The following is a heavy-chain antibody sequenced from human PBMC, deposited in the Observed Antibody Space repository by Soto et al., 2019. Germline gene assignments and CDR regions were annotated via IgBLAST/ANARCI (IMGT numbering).Heavy chain of an antibody. D-gene: IGHD3-22*01. Sequence: SETLSLTCTVSGGSISTSNYYWGWVRQPPGKGLDWIGNIYYSGGTYYNPSLKSQFTISVDTSKNQFSLKLSSVTAADTAVYYCARSDYDSSGYYSGFDYWGQGTLVTVSS. J-gene: IGHJ4*02. V-gene: IGHV4-39*01. CDR1: GGSISTSNYY. CDR3: ARSDYDSSGYYSGFDY. CDR2: IYYSGGT.